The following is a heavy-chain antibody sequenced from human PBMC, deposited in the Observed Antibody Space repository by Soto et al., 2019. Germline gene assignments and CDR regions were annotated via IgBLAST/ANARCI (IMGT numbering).Heavy chain of an antibody. CDR2: INPVNGNT. J-gene: IGHJ5*02. V-gene: IGHV1-3*01. D-gene: IGHD3-10*01. Sequence: QVQLVQSGAEVKKPGASVMLSFKASGYTFTTYTMNWVRQAPGQRLEWIGWINPVNGNTKSSQKFHDRVIITRDTYTSTDYKELRSMRSDDTAVYYCARGIATFGLDPWGQGTLVIVSS. CDR1: GYTFTTYT. CDR3: ARGIATFGLDP.